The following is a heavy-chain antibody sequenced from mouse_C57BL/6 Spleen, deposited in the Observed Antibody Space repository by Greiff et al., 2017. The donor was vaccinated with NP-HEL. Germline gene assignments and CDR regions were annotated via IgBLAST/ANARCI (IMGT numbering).Heavy chain of an antibody. CDR3: ARAGAGLYFDY. D-gene: IGHD3-3*01. V-gene: IGHV1-64*01. J-gene: IGHJ2*01. CDR1: GYTFTSYW. CDR2: IHPNSGST. Sequence: QVQLQQPGAELVKPGASVKLSCKASGYTFTSYWMHWVKQRPGQGLEWIGMIHPNSGSTNYNEKFKSKATLTVDTSSSTAYMQLSSLTSEDSAVYYCARAGAGLYFDYWGQGTTLTVSS.